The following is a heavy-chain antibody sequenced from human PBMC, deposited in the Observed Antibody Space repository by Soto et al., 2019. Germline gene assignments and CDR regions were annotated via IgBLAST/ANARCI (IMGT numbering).Heavy chain of an antibody. CDR3: ARGPCSSTSCCLSY. V-gene: IGHV3-33*01. D-gene: IGHD2-2*01. CDR2: IWYDGSNK. Sequence: GGSLRLSCAASGFTFSSYGMHWVRQAPGKGLEWVAVIWYDGSNKYYADSVKGRFTISRDNSKNTLYLQMNSLRAEDTAVYYCARGPCSSTSCCLSYWGQGTLVTVSS. J-gene: IGHJ4*02. CDR1: GFTFSSYG.